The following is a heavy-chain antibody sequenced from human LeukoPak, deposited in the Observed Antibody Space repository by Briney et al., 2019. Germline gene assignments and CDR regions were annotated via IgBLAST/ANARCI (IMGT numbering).Heavy chain of an antibody. CDR1: GFIFGNSG. CDR3: AKDHGSSGWYAGIDP. D-gene: IGHD6-19*01. Sequence: GGPLRLPCEPSGFIFGNSGMNWIRQTSKKGLEWVSSISDSGGSTYYADSVKGRFIISRDNSKNTLYLQMSNLRAEDTAIYYCAKDHGSSGWYAGIDPWGQGTLVTVS. V-gene: IGHV3-23*01. J-gene: IGHJ5*02. CDR2: ISDSGGST.